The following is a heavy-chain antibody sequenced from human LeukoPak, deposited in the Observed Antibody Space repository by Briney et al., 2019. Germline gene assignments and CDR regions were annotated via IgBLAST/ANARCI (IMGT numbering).Heavy chain of an antibody. CDR2: INHSGST. D-gene: IGHD3-3*01. CDR1: GGSFSSYY. Sequence: SETLSLTCAVYGGSFSSYYWSWIRQPPGKGLEWIGEINHSGSTNYNPSLKSRVTISVDTSKNQFSLKLSSVTAADTAVYYCARGVRIFSQNWFDPWGQGTLVTVSS. J-gene: IGHJ5*02. V-gene: IGHV4-34*01. CDR3: ARGVRIFSQNWFDP.